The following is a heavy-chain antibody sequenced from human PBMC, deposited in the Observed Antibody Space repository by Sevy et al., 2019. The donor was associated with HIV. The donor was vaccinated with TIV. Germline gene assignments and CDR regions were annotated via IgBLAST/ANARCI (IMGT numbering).Heavy chain of an antibody. CDR1: GYSCTSYW. Sequence: GESLKSSCKGSGYSCTSYWSGWVRQIPGKGLEWMGIIYPGDSDTRYSPPFQGQVTISADKSISTAYLQWSSLKASDTAMYYCAAEGPAMANPDYWGQGTLVTVSS. D-gene: IGHD5-18*01. V-gene: IGHV5-51*01. CDR3: AAEGPAMANPDY. CDR2: IYPGDSDT. J-gene: IGHJ4*02.